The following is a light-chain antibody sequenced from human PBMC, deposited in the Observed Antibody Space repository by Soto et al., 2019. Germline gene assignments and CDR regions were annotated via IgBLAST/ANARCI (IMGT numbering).Light chain of an antibody. Sequence: DIQLTQSPSFLSASVGDRVTITCRASQGISSYLAWYQQKPGKAPKLLIYAESTLQSGVPSRFSGSGSGTEFALTIISLQPEDCATYYCQQLNSYLFTFGPVTKVDIK. V-gene: IGKV1-9*01. J-gene: IGKJ3*01. CDR3: QQLNSYLFT. CDR1: QGISSY. CDR2: AES.